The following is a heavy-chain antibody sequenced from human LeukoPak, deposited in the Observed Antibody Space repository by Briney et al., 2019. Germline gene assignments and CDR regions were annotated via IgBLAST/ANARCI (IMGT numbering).Heavy chain of an antibody. CDR1: GASISGSGYY. CDR2: INHSGST. CDR3: ARKRLVVTAPPFDY. J-gene: IGHJ4*02. D-gene: IGHD2-21*02. Sequence: NPSETLSLTCAVSGASISGSGYYWGWIRQPPGKGLEWIGEINHSGSTNYNPSLKSRVTISVDTSKNQFSLKLSSVTAADTAVYYCARKRLVVTAPPFDYWGQGTLVTVSS. V-gene: IGHV4-39*07.